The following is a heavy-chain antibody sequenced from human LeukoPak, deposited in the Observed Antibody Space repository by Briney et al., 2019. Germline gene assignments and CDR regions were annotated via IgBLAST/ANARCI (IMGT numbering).Heavy chain of an antibody. CDR1: GFTFSSYA. CDR3: ARGGFNSSS. Sequence: GGSLRLSCAASGFTFSSYAMHWARQAPGKGLEWVAVRSYDGSNKYYAASVKGRFTISRDNSKNTLYLQMNSLSAEDTAVYYCARGGFNSSSWGQGTLVTVSS. V-gene: IGHV3-30-3*01. D-gene: IGHD6-13*01. J-gene: IGHJ4*02. CDR2: RSYDGSNK.